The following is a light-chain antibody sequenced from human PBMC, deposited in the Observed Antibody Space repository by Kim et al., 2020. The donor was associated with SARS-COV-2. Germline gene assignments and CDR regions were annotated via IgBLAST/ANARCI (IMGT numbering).Light chain of an antibody. V-gene: IGLV3-19*01. CDR3: NSRDSSGNHLV. CDR2: GKN. CDR1: SLRSYY. J-gene: IGLJ2*01. Sequence: AWGPTVRSTCQGDSLRSYYASWYQQKQGQAPVLVIYGKNNRPSGIPDRFSGSSSGNTASLTITGAQAEDEADYYCNSRDSSGNHLVFGGGTQLTVL.